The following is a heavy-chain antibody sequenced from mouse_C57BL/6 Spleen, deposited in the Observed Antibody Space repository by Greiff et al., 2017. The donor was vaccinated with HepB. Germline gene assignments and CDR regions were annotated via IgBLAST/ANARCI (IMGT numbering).Heavy chain of an antibody. CDR3: TRRGYDGYFDY. CDR1: GYTFTDYE. CDR2: IDPETGGT. V-gene: IGHV1-15*01. D-gene: IGHD2-10*02. J-gene: IGHJ2*01. Sequence: QVQLQQSGAELVRPGASVTLSCKASGYTFTDYEMHWVKQTPVHGLEWIGAIDPETGGTAYNQKFKGKAILTADKSSITAYMELRSLTSEDSAVYYCTRRGYDGYFDYWGQGTTLTVSS.